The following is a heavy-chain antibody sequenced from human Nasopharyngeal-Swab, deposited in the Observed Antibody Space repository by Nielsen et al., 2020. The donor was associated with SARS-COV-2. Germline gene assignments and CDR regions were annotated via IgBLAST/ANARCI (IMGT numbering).Heavy chain of an antibody. V-gene: IGHV3-23*01. CDR2: ISGSGGST. CDR1: GFTFSSYA. Sequence: GESLKISCAASGFTFSSYAMSWVRQAPGKGLEWVSAISGSGGSTYYADSVKGRFTISRDNSKNTLYLQMNSLRAEDTAVYYCAKGLGSGSYYNWVYFDYWGQGTLVTVSS. D-gene: IGHD3-10*01. J-gene: IGHJ4*02. CDR3: AKGLGSGSYYNWVYFDY.